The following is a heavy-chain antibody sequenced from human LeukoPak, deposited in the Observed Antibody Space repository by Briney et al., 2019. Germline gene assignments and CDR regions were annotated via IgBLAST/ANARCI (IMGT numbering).Heavy chain of an antibody. CDR1: GASVTSYY. V-gene: IGHV4-59*02. D-gene: IGHD4-11*01. J-gene: IGHJ5*02. CDR3: ARIMPSDYSTSP. CDR2: MFYSGTT. Sequence: SDTLSLTCSVSGASVTSYYWTWIRQPPGNGLESIGYMFYSGTTNYNPSLKSRVTISMDTSKNQFSLKLTSVTAADTAVYYCARIMPSDYSTSPWGQGTLVTVSS.